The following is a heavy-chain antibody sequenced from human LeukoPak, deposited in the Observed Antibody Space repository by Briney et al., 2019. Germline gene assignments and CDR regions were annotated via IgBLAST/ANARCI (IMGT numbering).Heavy chain of an antibody. D-gene: IGHD3-16*02. V-gene: IGHV4-34*01. J-gene: IGHJ6*03. CDR2: INHSGST. CDR3: ARAFDYDYVWGSYRSGLYYMDV. CDR1: GESFSGYY. Sequence: PSETLSLTCAVYGESFSGYYWSWIRHPPGKGLEWIGEINHSGSTNYNPSLKSRVTISVDTSKNQFSLKLSSVTAADTAVYYCARAFDYDYVWGSYRSGLYYMDVWGKGTTVTISS.